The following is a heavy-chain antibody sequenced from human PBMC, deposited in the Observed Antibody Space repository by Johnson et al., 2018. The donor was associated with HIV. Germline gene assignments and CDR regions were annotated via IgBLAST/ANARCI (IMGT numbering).Heavy chain of an antibody. V-gene: IGHV3-23*04. Sequence: VQLVESGGGLVQPGGSLRLSCAASGFTFGSYVMSWVRQAPGKGLEWVSSITVSGGSKHYADPVKGRFTISRDNSKNTLYLQVNSLRVEDTALYYCTKDRSEAGLYDAFDIWGQGTRVTVSS. D-gene: IGHD3/OR15-3a*01. CDR2: ITVSGGSK. CDR1: GFTFGSYV. J-gene: IGHJ3*02. CDR3: TKDRSEAGLYDAFDI.